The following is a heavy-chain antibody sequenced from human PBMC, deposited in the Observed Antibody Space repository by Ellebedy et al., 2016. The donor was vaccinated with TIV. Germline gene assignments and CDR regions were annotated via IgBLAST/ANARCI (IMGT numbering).Heavy chain of an antibody. J-gene: IGHJ6*02. CDR2: ISAYNGNT. D-gene: IGHD3-3*01. Sequence: ASVKVSCKASGYTFISYGFSWVRQAPGQGLEWMGWISAYNGNTKYAQKLQDRVTMTTETSTTTAYMELRSLRSDDTAVYYCARIAARITIFGVVITQDYYYYYGMDVWGQGTTVTVSS. CDR1: GYTFISYG. CDR3: ARIAARITIFGVVITQDYYYYYGMDV. V-gene: IGHV1-18*01.